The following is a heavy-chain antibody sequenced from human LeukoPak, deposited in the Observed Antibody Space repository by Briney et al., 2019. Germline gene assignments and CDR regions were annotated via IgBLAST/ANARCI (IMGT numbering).Heavy chain of an antibody. CDR3: ARHSKLVVVPADYGMDV. Sequence: GESLKISCKGSGYSFTSYWIGWVRPMPGKGLEWMGIIYPGDSDTRYSPSFQGQVTISADKSISTAYLQWSSLKASDAAMYYCARHSKLVVVPADYGMDVWGQGTTVTVSS. CDR2: IYPGDSDT. CDR1: GYSFTSYW. V-gene: IGHV5-51*01. J-gene: IGHJ6*02. D-gene: IGHD2-2*01.